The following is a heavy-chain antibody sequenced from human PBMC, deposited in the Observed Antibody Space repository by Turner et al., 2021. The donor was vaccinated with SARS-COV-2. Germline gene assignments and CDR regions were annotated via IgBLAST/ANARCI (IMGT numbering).Heavy chain of an antibody. CDR2: IHYSGST. Sequence: VQLPESGPGLVKPSETLALTCPVPGGSISSYCCSWIRQPPGKGLEWIGYIHYSGSTNYNPSLNSRVTISVDTSKNQFSLKLSSVTTADTAVYYCARHGFSGWYGGGMDVWGQGTTVTVSS. D-gene: IGHD6-19*01. CDR3: ARHGFSGWYGGGMDV. V-gene: IGHV4-59*08. CDR1: GGSISSYC. J-gene: IGHJ6*02.